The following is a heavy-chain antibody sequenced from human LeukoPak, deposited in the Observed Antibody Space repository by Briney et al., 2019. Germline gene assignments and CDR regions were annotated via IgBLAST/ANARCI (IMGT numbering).Heavy chain of an antibody. CDR3: ARGKNYHYYYYYMDV. Sequence: GGSLRLSCAASGFTFDDYGMSWFRQAPGKGLEWVSGINWNGGSTGYADSVKGRFTISRDNAKNSLYLQMNSLRAEDTALYYCARGKNYHYYYYYMDVWGKGTTVTVSS. CDR1: GFTFDDYG. D-gene: IGHD1-7*01. CDR2: INWNGGST. V-gene: IGHV3-20*04. J-gene: IGHJ6*03.